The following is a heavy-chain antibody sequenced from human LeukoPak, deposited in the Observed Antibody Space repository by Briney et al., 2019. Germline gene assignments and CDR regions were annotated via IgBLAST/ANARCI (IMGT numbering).Heavy chain of an antibody. CDR2: IYLSGST. V-gene: IGHV4-38-2*02. CDR3: ARAPIVVVTAIHLPAYYFDY. D-gene: IGHD2-21*02. Sequence: PSETLSLTCTVSGYSISSGYYWGWIRQPPGKGLEWIGSIYLSGSTYYNRSLKSRVTISVDTSKNQFSLTPSSVTAADTAVYYCARAPIVVVTAIHLPAYYFDYWGQGTLVTVSS. CDR1: GYSISSGYY. J-gene: IGHJ4*02.